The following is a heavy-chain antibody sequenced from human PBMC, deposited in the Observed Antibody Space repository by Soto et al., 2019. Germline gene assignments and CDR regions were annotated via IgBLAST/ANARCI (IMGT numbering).Heavy chain of an antibody. CDR2: ISWNSGSI. CDR3: AKGQNWNYPGAFDI. V-gene: IGHV3-9*01. CDR1: GFTFDDYA. J-gene: IGHJ3*02. D-gene: IGHD1-7*01. Sequence: GGSLRLSCAASGFTFDDYAMHWVRQAPGKGLEWVSGISWNSGSIGYADSVKGRFTISRDNAKNSLYLQMNSLRAEDTALYYCAKGQNWNYPGAFDIWGQGTMVTVSS.